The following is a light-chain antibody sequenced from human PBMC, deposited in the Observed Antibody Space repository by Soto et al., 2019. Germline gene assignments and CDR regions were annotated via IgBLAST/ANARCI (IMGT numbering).Light chain of an antibody. CDR2: DAS. CDR1: QDISNY. Sequence: DIQMTQYPSSLSASVGDRVTITCQAGQDISNYLNWYQQKPGKAPKLLIYDASNLETGVPSRFSGSGSGTDFTFTISSLQPEDIATYYCQQYDNPPLTFGGGTKVDIK. CDR3: QQYDNPPLT. J-gene: IGKJ4*01. V-gene: IGKV1-33*01.